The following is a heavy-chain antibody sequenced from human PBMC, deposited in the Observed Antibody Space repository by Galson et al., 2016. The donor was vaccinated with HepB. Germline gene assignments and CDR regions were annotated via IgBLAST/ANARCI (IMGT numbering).Heavy chain of an antibody. CDR3: ASDINYIVGPKRGD. CDR1: GYTFTSNG. J-gene: IGHJ4*02. CDR2: ISAYSGDT. V-gene: IGHV1-18*01. D-gene: IGHD1-26*01. Sequence: QSGAEVKKPGESLRISCKASGYTFTSNGISWVRQAPGQGLEWMGWISAYSGDTNYALKFQGRIIMTTDTPTSTAYMELTSLRSDDTAVYYCASDINYIVGPKRGDWGQGTPVIVSS.